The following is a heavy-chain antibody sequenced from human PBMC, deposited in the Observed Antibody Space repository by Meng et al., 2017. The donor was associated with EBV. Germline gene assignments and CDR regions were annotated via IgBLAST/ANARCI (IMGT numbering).Heavy chain of an antibody. CDR2: LIPMSDAP. Sequence: QVRLGQSGGEVKKPGSSVKVLCKPSGGTFRSDAISWVRQAPGQGLEWMGGLIPMSDAPHYAQKFQGRVTITADESTSTHYMDLSGLRSEDTAVYYCASESGRGFTPDYWGQGTLVTVSS. CDR3: ASESGRGFTPDY. J-gene: IGHJ4*02. CDR1: GGTFRSDA. V-gene: IGHV1-69*01. D-gene: IGHD3-10*01.